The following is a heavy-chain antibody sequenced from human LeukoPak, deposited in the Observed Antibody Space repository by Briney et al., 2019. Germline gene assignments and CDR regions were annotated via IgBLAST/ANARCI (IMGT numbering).Heavy chain of an antibody. Sequence: ASVKVSCKALGYTFTWNFMHWVRQAPGHGLEWMGVFNPSGGSATYSQNFQGRVTMTRDTFTSTVYMEMSRLRSEDTAVYYRARESCSGGSCYYFDYWGQGTLVTVSS. J-gene: IGHJ4*02. CDR3: ARESCSGGSCYYFDY. CDR1: GYTFTWNF. D-gene: IGHD2-15*01. CDR2: FNPSGGSA. V-gene: IGHV1-46*01.